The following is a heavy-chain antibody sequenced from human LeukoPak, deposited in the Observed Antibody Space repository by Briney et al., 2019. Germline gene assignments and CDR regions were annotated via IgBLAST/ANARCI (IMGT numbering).Heavy chain of an antibody. D-gene: IGHD3-10*01. V-gene: IGHV3-48*03. CDR1: GFTFSSYE. Sequence: PGGSLRLSCAASGFTFSSYEMNRVRQAPGKGLEWVSYISSSGSTIYYADSVKGRFTISRDNAKNSLYLQMNSLRAEDTAVYYCARDEVTMVRGLFRFDYWGQGTLVTVSS. J-gene: IGHJ4*02. CDR2: ISSSGSTI. CDR3: ARDEVTMVRGLFRFDY.